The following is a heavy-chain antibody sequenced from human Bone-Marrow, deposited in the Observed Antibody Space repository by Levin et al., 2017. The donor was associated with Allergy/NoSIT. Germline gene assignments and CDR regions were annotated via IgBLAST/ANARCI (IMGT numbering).Heavy chain of an antibody. CDR3: ATYFAYTWGNYRNGPNDAFDI. J-gene: IGHJ3*02. Sequence: GESLKISCQGSGYSFSKYWIGWVRQRPGKGLEWMGIIYPDDSDTKYSPSFQGLVTLSADKSINTAYLQWRSLKASDTAMYYCATYFAYTWGNYRNGPNDAFDIWGQGTMVTVSS. CDR2: IYPDDSDT. CDR1: GYSFSKYW. D-gene: IGHD3-16*02. V-gene: IGHV5-51*01.